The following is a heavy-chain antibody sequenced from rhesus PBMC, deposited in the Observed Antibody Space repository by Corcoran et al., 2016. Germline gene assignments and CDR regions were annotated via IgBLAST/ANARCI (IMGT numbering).Heavy chain of an antibody. D-gene: IGHD1-14*01. Sequence: QVQLQESGPGRVKPSETLSLNCAVSGGAMSNCSYYWSWIRQHPGKGLEWIGGIYTVSESTYYSPSLKSRVTISKDMSKNHFSLKLTSVTAADTAAYYCARSGTTGIDFWGQGVLVTVSS. V-gene: IGHV4S12*01. CDR3: ARSGTTGIDF. CDR2: IYTVSEST. CDR1: GGAMSNCSYY. J-gene: IGHJ4*01.